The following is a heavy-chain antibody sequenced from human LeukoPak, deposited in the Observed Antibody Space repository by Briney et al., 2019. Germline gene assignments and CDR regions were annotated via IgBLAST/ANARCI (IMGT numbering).Heavy chain of an antibody. D-gene: IGHD3-22*01. CDR1: GGSISSGGYY. Sequence: SETLSLTCTVSGGSISSGGYYWSWIRQHPGKGLEWIGYIYYSGSTYYNPSLKSRVTISVDRSKNQFSLKLSSVTAADTAVYYCARGDGYDSKFDYWGQGTLVTVSS. CDR3: ARGDGYDSKFDY. V-gene: IGHV4-31*03. J-gene: IGHJ4*02. CDR2: IYYSGST.